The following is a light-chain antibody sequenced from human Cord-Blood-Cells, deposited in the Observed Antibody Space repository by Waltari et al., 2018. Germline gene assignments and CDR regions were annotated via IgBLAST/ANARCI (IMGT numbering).Light chain of an antibody. V-gene: IGKV1-9*01. CDR2: AAT. CDR3: QQLNSYPLT. Sequence: IQLTQSPSSLSESVGDRVTITFPASQGIISYLAWYQQKPGKAPNLLIYAATTLQSGVPSRFSGSGSGTDFTLTISSLQPEDFATYYCQQLNSYPLTFGGGTKVEIK. CDR1: QGIISY. J-gene: IGKJ4*01.